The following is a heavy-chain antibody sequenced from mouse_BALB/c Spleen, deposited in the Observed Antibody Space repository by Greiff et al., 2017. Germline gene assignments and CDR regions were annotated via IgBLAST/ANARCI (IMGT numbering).Heavy chain of an antibody. CDR3: ARWYDYVYFDY. Sequence: EVKLVESGPGLVKPSQSLSLTCTVTGYSITSDYAWHWIRQFPGNKLEWMGYISYSGSTSYNPSLKSRISITRDTSKNQFFLQLNSVTTEDTATYYCARWYDYVYFDYWGQGTTLTVSS. V-gene: IGHV3-2*02. J-gene: IGHJ2*01. D-gene: IGHD2-4*01. CDR1: GYSITSDYA. CDR2: ISYSGST.